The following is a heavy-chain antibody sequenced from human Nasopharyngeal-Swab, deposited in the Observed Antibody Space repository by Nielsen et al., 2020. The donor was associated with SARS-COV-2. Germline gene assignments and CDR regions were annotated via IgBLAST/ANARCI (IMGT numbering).Heavy chain of an antibody. D-gene: IGHD1-26*01. CDR3: AKEQYAGSSVDY. V-gene: IGHV3-23*01. CDR1: GFTFSNYA. Sequence: GESLKISCAASGFTFSNYAMNWVRQAPGKGLEWVSAISGSGGNTYYADSVKGRFTISRDNSRNTLYLHMNSLGAEDTAVYYCAKEQYAGSSVDYWGQGTLVTVSS. J-gene: IGHJ4*02. CDR2: ISGSGGNT.